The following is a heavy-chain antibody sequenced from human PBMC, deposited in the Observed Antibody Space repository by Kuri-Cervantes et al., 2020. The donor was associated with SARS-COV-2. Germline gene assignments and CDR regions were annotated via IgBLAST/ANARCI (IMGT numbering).Heavy chain of an antibody. CDR1: GFIFSSFE. V-gene: IGHV3-48*03. CDR2: ISSSGGKI. D-gene: IGHD1-26*01. J-gene: IGHJ4*02. Sequence: GESLKISCTVSGFIFSSFEMNWIRHVPGKGLEWVSYISSSGGKIYYADSVKGRFTISRDNAKNSLYLQMNSLRAEDTAVYCCARGGGSYSNYWGQGTLVTVSS. CDR3: ARGGGSYSNY.